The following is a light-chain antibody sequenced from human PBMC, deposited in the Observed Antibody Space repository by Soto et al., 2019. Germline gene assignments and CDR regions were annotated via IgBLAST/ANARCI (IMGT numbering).Light chain of an antibody. CDR3: QQRTNWPIT. Sequence: EIVLTQSPATPSLSPGERATLSCRASQGISFYLAWYQQKPGLAPRLLIYDASNRATGIPARFSGSGSGTDFTLTISSLEPEDFAVYYCQQRTNWPITFGQGTRLEIK. CDR2: DAS. V-gene: IGKV3-11*01. CDR1: QGISFY. J-gene: IGKJ5*01.